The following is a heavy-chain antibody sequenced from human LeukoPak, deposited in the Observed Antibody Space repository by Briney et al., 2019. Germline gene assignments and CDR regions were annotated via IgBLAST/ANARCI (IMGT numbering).Heavy chain of an antibody. Sequence: GGSLRLSCAASGFTFSSYWMHWVRQAPGKGLVWVSRINSDGSSTSYADSVKGRFTISRDNAKNTLYLQMNSLRAEDTAVYYCARGSSSWGLFGFDYWGQGTLVTVSS. J-gene: IGHJ4*02. V-gene: IGHV3-74*01. CDR3: ARGSSSWGLFGFDY. CDR2: INSDGSST. D-gene: IGHD6-13*01. CDR1: GFTFSSYW.